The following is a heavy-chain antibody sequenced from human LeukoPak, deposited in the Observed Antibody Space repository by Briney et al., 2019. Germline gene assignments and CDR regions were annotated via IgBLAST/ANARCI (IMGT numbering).Heavy chain of an antibody. CDR2: ISSSSSTI. CDR1: GFTFSSYS. CDR3: ARDIRQWLLR. J-gene: IGHJ4*02. D-gene: IGHD6-19*01. Sequence: GGSLRLSCAASGFTFSSYSMNWVRQAPGKGLEWVSYISSSSSTIYYADSVKGRFTISRDNAKNSLYLQMNSLRAEDTAVYYCARDIRQWLLRWGQGTLVTVSS. V-gene: IGHV3-48*04.